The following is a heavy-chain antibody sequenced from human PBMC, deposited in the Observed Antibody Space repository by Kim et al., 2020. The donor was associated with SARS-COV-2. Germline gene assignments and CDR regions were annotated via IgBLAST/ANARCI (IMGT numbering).Heavy chain of an antibody. CDR1: GFTFSSYA. D-gene: IGHD3-10*01. CDR2: ISDSGGST. J-gene: IGHJ4*02. V-gene: IGHV3-23*01. CDR3: AKIYGSGTYYNYPDY. Sequence: GRSLRLSCAASGFTFSSYAMTWVRQAPGKGLEWVSLISDSGGSTYYADSMKGRFTISRDNSKNTLYLQMNSLRVEDTAVYYCAKIYGSGTYYNYPDYWGQGTLVTVSS.